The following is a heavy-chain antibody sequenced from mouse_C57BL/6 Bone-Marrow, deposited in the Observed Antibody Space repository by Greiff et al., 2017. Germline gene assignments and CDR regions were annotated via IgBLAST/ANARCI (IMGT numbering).Heavy chain of an antibody. CDR1: GFNIKDDY. V-gene: IGHV14-4*01. CDR3: SSVDGNYFDF. J-gene: IGHJ2*01. D-gene: IGHD2-3*01. Sequence: EVQLQQSGAELVRPGASVKLSCTASGFNIKDDYIHWVKQSPEQGLEWIGWIDPEIGDTEYASKFQGKATITSDTSSNTAYLLLSSLTSEATAVYYCSSVDGNYFDFWGQGTPLTVGS. CDR2: IDPEIGDT.